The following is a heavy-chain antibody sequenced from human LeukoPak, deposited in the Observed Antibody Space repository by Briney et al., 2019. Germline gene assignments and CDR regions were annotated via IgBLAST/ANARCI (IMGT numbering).Heavy chain of an antibody. V-gene: IGHV4-59*08. CDR2: IYYTGIT. D-gene: IGHD3-16*01. Sequence: SETLSLTCTVPGGSISSDYWNWIRQPPGKGLEWIGFIYYTGITNYNPSLKSRVTISLDTSKNQFSLRLYSVTAADTAVYYCARRGENGHWYFDLWGRGTLVAVSS. CDR1: GGSISSDY. J-gene: IGHJ2*01. CDR3: ARRGENGHWYFDL.